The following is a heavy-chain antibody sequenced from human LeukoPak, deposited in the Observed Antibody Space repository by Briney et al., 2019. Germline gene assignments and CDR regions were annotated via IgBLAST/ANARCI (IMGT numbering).Heavy chain of an antibody. CDR3: AREAGIKVSLGVDY. CDR1: AGSISSGSYY. Sequence: SQTLSLTWTVAAGSISSGSYYWSWIRQPAGKGLEWIGRIYTSGSTNYNPSLKSRVTISVDTSKNQFSLKLSSVTAADTAVYYCAREAGIKVSLGVDYWGQGTLVTVSS. CDR2: IYTSGST. V-gene: IGHV4-61*02. J-gene: IGHJ4*02. D-gene: IGHD3-10*01.